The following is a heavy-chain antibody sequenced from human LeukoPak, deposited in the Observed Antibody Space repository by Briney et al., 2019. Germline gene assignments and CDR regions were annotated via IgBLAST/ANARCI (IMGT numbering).Heavy chain of an antibody. CDR2: IKSKTDGGTT. CDR3: ANYYDSSGYLCIDY. D-gene: IGHD3-22*01. V-gene: IGHV3-15*07. CDR1: GFTFSNAW. Sequence: GGSLRLSCAASGFTFSNAWMNWVRQAPGKGLEWVGRIKSKTDGGTTDYAAPVKGRFTISRDDSKNTLYLQMNSLRAEDTAVYYCANYYDSSGYLCIDYWGQGTLVTVSS. J-gene: IGHJ4*02.